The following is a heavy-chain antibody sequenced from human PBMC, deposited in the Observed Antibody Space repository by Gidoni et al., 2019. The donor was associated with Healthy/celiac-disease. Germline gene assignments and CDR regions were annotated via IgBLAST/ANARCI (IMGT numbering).Heavy chain of an antibody. Sequence: EVQLVESGGGLVHPGGYLILSCAASGFTFSSYSMNWVRQAPGKGLEWVSYISSSSSTIYYADSVKGRFTISRDNAKNSLYLQMNSLRDEDTAVYYCARAYYYYYGMDVWGQGTTVTVSS. CDR1: GFTFSSYS. V-gene: IGHV3-48*02. CDR2: ISSSSSTI. J-gene: IGHJ6*02. CDR3: ARAYYYYYGMDV.